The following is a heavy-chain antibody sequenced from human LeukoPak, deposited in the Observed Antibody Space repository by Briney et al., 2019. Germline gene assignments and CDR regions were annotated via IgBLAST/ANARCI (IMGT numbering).Heavy chain of an antibody. J-gene: IGHJ3*02. CDR1: GGSVSSYY. Sequence: SETQSLTCTVSGGSVSSYYWSWIRQPPGKGLEWIGYIYYSGSTNYNPSLKSRVTMSVDTSKNQFSLKLSSVTAADTAVYYCARHFASSSWYGPDAFDIWGQGTMVTVSS. CDR2: IYYSGST. CDR3: ARHFASSSWYGPDAFDI. V-gene: IGHV4-59*08. D-gene: IGHD6-13*01.